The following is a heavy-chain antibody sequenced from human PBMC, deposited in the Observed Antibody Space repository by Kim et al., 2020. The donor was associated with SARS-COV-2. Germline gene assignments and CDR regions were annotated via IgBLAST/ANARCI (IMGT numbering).Heavy chain of an antibody. Sequence: SVKVSCKASGGTFSSYAISWVRQAPGQGLEWMGGIIPIFGTANYAQKFQGRVTITADESTSTAYMELSSLRSEDTAVYYCARQEYSYGPTLNYYYGMDVWGQGTTVTVSS. V-gene: IGHV1-69*13. CDR3: ARQEYSYGPTLNYYYGMDV. CDR2: IIPIFGTA. J-gene: IGHJ6*02. D-gene: IGHD5-18*01. CDR1: GGTFSSYA.